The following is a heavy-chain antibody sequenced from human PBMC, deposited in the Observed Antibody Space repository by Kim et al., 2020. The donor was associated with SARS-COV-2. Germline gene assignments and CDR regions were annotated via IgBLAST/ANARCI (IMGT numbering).Heavy chain of an antibody. CDR3: ARPLQKYGWYYYDSSGYSDQGFDP. V-gene: IGHV1-8*01. D-gene: IGHD3-22*01. Sequence: ASVKVSCKASGYTFTSYDINWVRQATGQGLEWMGWMNPNSGNTGYAQKFQGRVTMTRNTSISTAYMELSSLRSEDTAVYYCARPLQKYGWYYYDSSGYSDQGFDPWGQGTLVTVSS. J-gene: IGHJ5*02. CDR2: MNPNSGNT. CDR1: GYTFTSYD.